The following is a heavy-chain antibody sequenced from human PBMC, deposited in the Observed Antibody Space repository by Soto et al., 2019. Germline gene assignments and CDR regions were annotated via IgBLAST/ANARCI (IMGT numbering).Heavy chain of an antibody. V-gene: IGHV4-39*01. CDR2: ISHVGST. CDR3: ARIVLAAARYYYYMDV. Sequence: SETLSLTCTVSGGSISSSSYYWAWVRQPPGRGLEWIGSISHVGSTYYNPSLRSRVTISVDTSRTRFSLNLSSVTAADTAVYYCARIVLAAARYYYYMDVWGKGTTVTVSS. CDR1: GGSISSSSYY. D-gene: IGHD6-13*01. J-gene: IGHJ6*03.